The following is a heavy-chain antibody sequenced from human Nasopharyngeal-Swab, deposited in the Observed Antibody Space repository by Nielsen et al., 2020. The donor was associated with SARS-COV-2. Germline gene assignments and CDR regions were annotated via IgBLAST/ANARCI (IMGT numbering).Heavy chain of an antibody. J-gene: IGHJ6*03. CDR3: AKDWAYYDFWSGYLRTAYYYYYYMDV. CDR1: GGSFSGYY. CDR2: INHSGST. Sequence: SETLSLACAVYGGSFSGYYWSWIRQPPGKGLEWIGEINHSGSTNYNPSLKSRVTISVDTSKNQFSLKLSSVTAADTAVYYCAKDWAYYDFWSGYLRTAYYYYYYMDVWDKGTTVTVSS. V-gene: IGHV4-34*01. D-gene: IGHD3-3*01.